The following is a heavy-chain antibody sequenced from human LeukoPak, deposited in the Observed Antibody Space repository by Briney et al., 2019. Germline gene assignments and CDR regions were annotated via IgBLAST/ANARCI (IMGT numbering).Heavy chain of an antibody. D-gene: IGHD2-21*02. CDR1: GFVFSCFG. CDR2: VSYDGRNK. Sequence: GGSLRLSCAASGFVFSCFGIHWVRQAPGKGLEWVAVVSYDGRNKFYGDFVKGRFTISRDNSKNTVFLQMNSLTTADTALYYCAKEVTTISTFDSWGQGTLVTVSS. J-gene: IGHJ4*02. CDR3: AKEVTTISTFDS. V-gene: IGHV3-30*18.